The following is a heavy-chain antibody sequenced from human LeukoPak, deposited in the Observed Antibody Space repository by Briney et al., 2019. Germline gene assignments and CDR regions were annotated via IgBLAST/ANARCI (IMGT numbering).Heavy chain of an antibody. V-gene: IGHV3-21*01. Sequence: GGSLRLSCAASGFTFSSYSMNWVRQAPGEGLEWVSSISSISSSIYYTDSVQGRFTISRDNAKNSLYLQMDGLRAEDTAVYYCARAMGLQRQLAFDYWGQGTQVTVSS. CDR1: GFTFSSYS. J-gene: IGHJ4*02. D-gene: IGHD6-13*01. CDR2: ISSISSSI. CDR3: ARAMGLQRQLAFDY.